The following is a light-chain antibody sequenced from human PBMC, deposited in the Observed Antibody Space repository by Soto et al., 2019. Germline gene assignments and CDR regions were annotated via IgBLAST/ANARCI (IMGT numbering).Light chain of an antibody. Sequence: AIRMTQSPSSLSASTGDRVTITCRASQGISSYLAWYQQKPGKAPKLLIYAASILKSGVPSRFSGTGSGTEFTLTISSLQPDDFATYYCQQYTTYSYSFGQGTKLEIK. CDR2: AAS. CDR1: QGISSY. CDR3: QQYTTYSYS. J-gene: IGKJ2*03. V-gene: IGKV1-8*01.